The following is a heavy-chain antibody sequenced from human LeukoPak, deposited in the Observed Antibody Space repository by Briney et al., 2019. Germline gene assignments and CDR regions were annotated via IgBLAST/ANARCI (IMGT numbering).Heavy chain of an antibody. Sequence: SETLSLTCTVSGGSISSSSYYWGWIRQPPGKGLEWIGSIYYSGSTYYNPSLKSRVTISVDTSKNQFSLKLSSVTAADTAVYYCARVASGSYNYYFDYWGQGTLVTVSS. D-gene: IGHD1-26*01. V-gene: IGHV4-39*07. J-gene: IGHJ4*02. CDR1: GGSISSSSYY. CDR2: IYYSGST. CDR3: ARVASGSYNYYFDY.